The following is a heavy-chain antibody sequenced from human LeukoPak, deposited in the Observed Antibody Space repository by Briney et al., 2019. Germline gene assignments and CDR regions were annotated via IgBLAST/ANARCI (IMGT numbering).Heavy chain of an antibody. CDR3: ARLRWPRGGRSSFDY. D-gene: IGHD3-10*01. Sequence: GESLNISCKGSGYSFTSHWIGWVRQMPGKGLEWMGIVNPDDSDTIYSPSFQGQVTISADESITTAYLQWSSLKASDTAMYYCARLRWPRGGRSSFDYWGKGALVTVSS. V-gene: IGHV5-51*01. CDR1: GYSFTSHW. CDR2: VNPDDSDT. J-gene: IGHJ4*02.